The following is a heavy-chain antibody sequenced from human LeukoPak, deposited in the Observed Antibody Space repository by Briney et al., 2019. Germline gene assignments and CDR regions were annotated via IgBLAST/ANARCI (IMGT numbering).Heavy chain of an antibody. D-gene: IGHD6-6*01. Sequence: ASVKVSCKASGGTFSSYAISWVRQAPGQGLEWMGGIIPIFGTANYAQKFQGRVTITADKSTSTAYMELSSLRSEDTAVYYCARSVIAALSFDYWGQGTLVTVSS. V-gene: IGHV1-69*06. CDR3: ARSVIAALSFDY. J-gene: IGHJ4*02. CDR2: IIPIFGTA. CDR1: GGTFSSYA.